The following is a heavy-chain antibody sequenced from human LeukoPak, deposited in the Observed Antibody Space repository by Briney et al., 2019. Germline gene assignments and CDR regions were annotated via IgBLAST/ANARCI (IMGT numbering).Heavy chain of an antibody. D-gene: IGHD3-10*01. CDR1: GFTFSSYA. Sequence: GRSLRLSCAASGFTFSSYAMHWVRQAPGKGLEWVAVISYDGSNKYYADSVKGRFTISRDNSKNTLYLQMNSLRAEDTAVYYCARGNYYGSGSYQPPFDYWGQGTVVTVSS. CDR2: ISYDGSNK. V-gene: IGHV3-30*04. CDR3: ARGNYYGSGSYQPPFDY. J-gene: IGHJ4*02.